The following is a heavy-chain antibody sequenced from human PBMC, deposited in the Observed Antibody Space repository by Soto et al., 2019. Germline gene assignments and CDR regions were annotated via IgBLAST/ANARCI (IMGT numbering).Heavy chain of an antibody. CDR3: ARSLPHDCGDYGWFDP. CDR1: GGTFSSYA. J-gene: IGHJ5*02. Sequence: QVQLMQSGAEVKKPGSSVKVSCKASGGTFSSYAISWVRQAPGQGLEWMGGIIPIFGTANYAQKFQGRVTITADESTSTAYMELSSLRSEDTAVYYCARSLPHDCGDYGWFDPWGQGTLVTVSS. V-gene: IGHV1-69*01. D-gene: IGHD4-17*01. CDR2: IIPIFGTA.